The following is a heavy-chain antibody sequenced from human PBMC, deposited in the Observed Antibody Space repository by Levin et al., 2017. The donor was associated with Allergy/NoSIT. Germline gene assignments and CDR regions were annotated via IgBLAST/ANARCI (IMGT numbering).Heavy chain of an antibody. Sequence: ASVKVSCKASGYTFTSYGISWVRQAPGQGLEWMGWISAYNGNTNFAQKLQGRVTMTTDTSTSTAYMELRSLRSDDSAVYYCARTYSSSWYWGGDYWGQGTLVTVSS. CDR2: ISAYNGNT. V-gene: IGHV1-18*01. CDR3: ARTYSSSWYWGGDY. J-gene: IGHJ4*02. CDR1: GYTFTSYG. D-gene: IGHD6-13*01.